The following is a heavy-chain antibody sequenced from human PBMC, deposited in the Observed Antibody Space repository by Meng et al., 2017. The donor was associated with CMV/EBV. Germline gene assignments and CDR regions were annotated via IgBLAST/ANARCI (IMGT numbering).Heavy chain of an antibody. Sequence: SVNVSCKASGGTFSSYAISWVRQAPGQGLEWMGGIIPILGIANYAQKFQGRVTITADKSTSTAYMELSSLRSEDTAVYYCARCNVEDSSSSWDYYYGMDVWGQGTTVTVSS. V-gene: IGHV1-69*10. D-gene: IGHD6-6*01. CDR1: GGTFSSYA. J-gene: IGHJ6*02. CDR2: IIPILGIA. CDR3: ARCNVEDSSSSWDYYYGMDV.